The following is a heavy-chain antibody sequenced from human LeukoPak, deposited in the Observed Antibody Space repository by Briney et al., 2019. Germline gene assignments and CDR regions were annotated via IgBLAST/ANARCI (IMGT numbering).Heavy chain of an antibody. V-gene: IGHV3-7*01. Sequence: AGGSLRLSCAASGFTFSNHGMNWVRQAPGKGLAWVANIKEDGGEKYYVDSVKGRFTISRDNAKNSLYLQMKSLRDEDTAVYYCARDEYSSSSLDHWGQGTLVTVSS. D-gene: IGHD6-6*01. CDR1: GFTFSNHG. CDR2: IKEDGGEK. J-gene: IGHJ4*02. CDR3: ARDEYSSSSLDH.